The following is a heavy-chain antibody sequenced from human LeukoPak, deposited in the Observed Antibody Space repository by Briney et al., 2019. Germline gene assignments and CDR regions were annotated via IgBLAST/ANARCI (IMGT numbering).Heavy chain of an antibody. CDR1: GYTFTSYA. CDR3: AREGSWGYYYYYMDV. V-gene: IGHV7-4-1*02. CDR2: IDTNTGNP. D-gene: IGHD1-26*01. Sequence: ASVKVSCKASGYTFTSYAMNWVRQAPGQGLEWMGWIDTNTGNPTYAQGFTGRFVFSLDTSVSTAYLQISSLKAEDTAVYYCAREGSWGYYYYYMDVWGKGTTVTVSS. J-gene: IGHJ6*03.